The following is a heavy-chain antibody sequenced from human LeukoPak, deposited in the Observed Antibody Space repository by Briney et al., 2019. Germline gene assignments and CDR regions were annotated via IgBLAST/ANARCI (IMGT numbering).Heavy chain of an antibody. CDR1: GFTSSNAW. J-gene: IGHJ4*02. V-gene: IGHV3-15*01. CDR2: IKSKTEGGTP. Sequence: RSLRLSCAPSGFTSSNAWMSWVRQAPGNGRGWVGRIKSKTEGGTPDNAAPVKGIFTISRDDSKNTLYLQMNSLKNEDTAVYYCTTDPHYDSSGYYYGKPRGGFDYWGEGTLVTVSS. CDR3: TTDPHYDSSGYYYGKPRGGFDY. D-gene: IGHD3-22*01.